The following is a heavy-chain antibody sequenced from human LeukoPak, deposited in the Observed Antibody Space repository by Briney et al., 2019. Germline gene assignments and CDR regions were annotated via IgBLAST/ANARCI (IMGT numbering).Heavy chain of an antibody. D-gene: IGHD6-19*01. J-gene: IGHJ4*02. CDR3: ARDRAVAGLCDY. CDR1: GFTFSTYW. CDR2: ISQDGSEK. Sequence: PGGSLRLSCVASGFTFSTYWVTWVRQAPGKGLEWVAHISQDGSEKYYVDSVKGRLTISRDNAKNSLYLQMNSLRVEDTAVYYCARDRAVAGLCDYWGQGTLVTVSS. V-gene: IGHV3-7*01.